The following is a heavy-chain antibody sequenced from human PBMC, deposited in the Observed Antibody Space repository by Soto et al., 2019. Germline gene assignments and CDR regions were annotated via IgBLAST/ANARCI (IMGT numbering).Heavy chain of an antibody. Sequence: SETLSLTCTVSGGSISSRSSYWGWIRQSPGKGLEWIGYIYYSGSTYYNPSLKSRVTISVDTSKNQFSLKLSSVTAADTAVYYCARSIVVVVAAASNWFDPWGQGTLVTVSS. D-gene: IGHD2-15*01. CDR3: ARSIVVVVAAASNWFDP. CDR2: IYYSGST. CDR1: GGSISSRSSY. J-gene: IGHJ5*02. V-gene: IGHV4-39*07.